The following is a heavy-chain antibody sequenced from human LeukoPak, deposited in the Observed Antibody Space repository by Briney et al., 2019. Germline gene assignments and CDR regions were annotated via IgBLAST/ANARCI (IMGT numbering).Heavy chain of an antibody. Sequence: ASVKVSCKASGYTFISYGISWVRQAPGQGLEWMGWISAYNGNTNYAQKFQGRVTMTTDTSTSTAYMEQRSLRSDDTAVYYCARGEVGGSYGIAFDYWGQGTLVTVSS. V-gene: IGHV1-18*01. D-gene: IGHD1-26*01. CDR1: GYTFISYG. CDR2: ISAYNGNT. CDR3: ARGEVGGSYGIAFDY. J-gene: IGHJ4*02.